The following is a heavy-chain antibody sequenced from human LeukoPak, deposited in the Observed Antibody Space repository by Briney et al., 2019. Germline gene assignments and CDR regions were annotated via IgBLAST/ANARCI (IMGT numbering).Heavy chain of an antibody. V-gene: IGHV3-15*07. CDR1: GLTLSDVW. Sequence: GGSLRLSCAVSGLTLSDVWMNWVRQAPGKGLEWVGRIRSKTAGGTTDFAAPVKGRFAIFRDDSENTVCLQMNSLTVEDTAVYYCSQGSGQYFHYWGQGTLVTVSS. CDR3: SQGSGQYFHY. D-gene: IGHD2-15*01. J-gene: IGHJ4*02. CDR2: IRSKTAGGTT.